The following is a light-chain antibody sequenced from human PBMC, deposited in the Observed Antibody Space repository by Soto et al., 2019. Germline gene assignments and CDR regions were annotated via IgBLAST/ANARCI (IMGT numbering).Light chain of an antibody. CDR3: QQYDNWPPIT. Sequence: EIVMTQSPATLSVSPGERATLSCRASQSVSSDLAWYQQKPGQAPRLLIYGASTRATGIPARFSGSGSGTEFTLTISSLQSEGFAVYYCQQYDNWPPITFGQGTRLEIK. CDR2: GAS. V-gene: IGKV3-15*01. CDR1: QSVSSD. J-gene: IGKJ5*01.